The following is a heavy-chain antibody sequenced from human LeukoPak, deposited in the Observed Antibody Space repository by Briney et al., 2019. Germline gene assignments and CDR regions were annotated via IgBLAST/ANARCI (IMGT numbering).Heavy chain of an antibody. Sequence: SETLSLTCTVSGGSISSSSYYWSWIRQPPGKGLEWIGYIYYSGSTNYNPSLKSRVTISVDTSKNQFSLKLSSVTAADTAVYSCARGSVRGEFDPWGQGTLVTVSS. V-gene: IGHV4-61*01. CDR3: ARGSVRGEFDP. J-gene: IGHJ5*02. CDR2: IYYSGST. D-gene: IGHD3-10*01. CDR1: GGSISSSSYY.